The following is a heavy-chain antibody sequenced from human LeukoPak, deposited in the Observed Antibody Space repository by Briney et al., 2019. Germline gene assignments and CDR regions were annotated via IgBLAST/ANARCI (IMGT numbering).Heavy chain of an antibody. D-gene: IGHD2-2*01. J-gene: IGHJ4*02. V-gene: IGHV4-59*01. CDR1: GGSISSYY. CDR2: IYYSGST. Sequence: SESLSLTCTVSGGSISSYYWNWIRQPPGKGLEWIGYIYYSGSTNYNPSLKSRVTISVDTSKNQFSLKLSSVTAADTAVYYCARARCPSCTLDYWGQGTLVTVSS. CDR3: ARARCPSCTLDY.